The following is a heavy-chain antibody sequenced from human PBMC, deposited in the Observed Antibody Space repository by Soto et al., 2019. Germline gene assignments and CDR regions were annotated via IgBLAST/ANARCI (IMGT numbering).Heavy chain of an antibody. CDR2: ISSSGSTK. D-gene: IGHD3-10*01. J-gene: IGHJ5*02. V-gene: IGHV3-11*01. CDR3: ARVRYYDSGSSINWLYP. Sequence: GGSLRLSCASSGFSSSDYYMNWIRQAPGKWLEWVSYISSSGSTKYYTHSVKGRFTIASDNAKNSLYVQIPSLRAEETSVYYCARVRYYDSGSSINWLYPWGQGTLVTVSS. CDR1: GFSSSDYY.